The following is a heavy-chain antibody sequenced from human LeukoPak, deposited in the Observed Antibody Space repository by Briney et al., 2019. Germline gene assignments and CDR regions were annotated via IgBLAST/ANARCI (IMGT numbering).Heavy chain of an antibody. D-gene: IGHD3-3*01. Sequence: ASVKVSCKASGYTFTSYGISWVRRAPGQGLEWMGWISAYNGNTNYAQKLQGRVTMTTDTSTSTAYMELRSLRSDDTAVYYCARGGERITIFGVVITHNDYWGQGTLVTVSS. J-gene: IGHJ4*02. V-gene: IGHV1-18*01. CDR3: ARGGERITIFGVVITHNDY. CDR2: ISAYNGNT. CDR1: GYTFTSYG.